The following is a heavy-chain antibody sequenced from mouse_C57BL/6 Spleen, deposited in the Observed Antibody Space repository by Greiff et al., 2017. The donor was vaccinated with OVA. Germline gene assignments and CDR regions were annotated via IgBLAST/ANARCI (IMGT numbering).Heavy chain of an antibody. V-gene: IGHV5-9-1*02. D-gene: IGHD4-1*01. CDR1: GFTFSSYA. J-gene: IGHJ2*01. Sequence: EVNVVESGEGLVKPGGSLKLSCAASGFTFSSYAMSWVRQTPEKRLEWVAYISSGGDYIYYADTVKGRFTISRDNARNTLYLQMSSLKSEDTAMYYCTRELGRPFFDYWGQGTTLTVSS. CDR3: TRELGRPFFDY. CDR2: ISSGGDYI.